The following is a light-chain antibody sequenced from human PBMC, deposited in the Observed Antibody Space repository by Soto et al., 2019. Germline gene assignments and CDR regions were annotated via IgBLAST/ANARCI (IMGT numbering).Light chain of an antibody. CDR2: AAS. J-gene: IGKJ1*01. CDR1: QSISSY. Sequence: DIQMTQSPSSLSASVGDRVTITCRASQSISSYLNWYQQKPGKAPKLLIYAASSLQSGVPSRVSGSGSGTDFTLTISSLQPEDFATYYCQHSYANPRTFGQGTKVDIK. V-gene: IGKV1-39*01. CDR3: QHSYANPRT.